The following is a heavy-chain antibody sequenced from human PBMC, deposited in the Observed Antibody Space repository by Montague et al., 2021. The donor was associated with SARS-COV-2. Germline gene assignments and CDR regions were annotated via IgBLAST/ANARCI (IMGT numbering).Heavy chain of an antibody. CDR2: INHRGST. Sequence: SETLSLTCAVYGGTFSAHSWSWVRQSPGKGLEWIGEINHRGSTTYMSSLKSRVTMSVDTSKNQFSLKLCSVTAADTAIYYCACGEITTRGLIYYYGMDVWGQGTTVTVSS. J-gene: IGHJ6*02. CDR1: GGTFSAHS. V-gene: IGHV4-34*08. D-gene: IGHD3-10*01. CDR3: ACGEITTRGLIYYYGMDV.